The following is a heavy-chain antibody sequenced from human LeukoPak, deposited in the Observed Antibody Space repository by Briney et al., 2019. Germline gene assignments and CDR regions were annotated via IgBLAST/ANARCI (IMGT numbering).Heavy chain of an antibody. CDR2: IWYDGSNK. CDR1: GFTFSSYG. J-gene: IGHJ6*02. CDR3: ARDDGGGSAPMDV. Sequence: ERSLRLSCAASGFTFSSYGMHWVRQAPGKGLEWVAVIWYDGSNKYYADSVKGRFTNSRDNSKNTLYLQMNSLRAEDTAVYYCARDDGGGSAPMDVWGQGTTVTVSS. V-gene: IGHV3-33*01. D-gene: IGHD4-23*01.